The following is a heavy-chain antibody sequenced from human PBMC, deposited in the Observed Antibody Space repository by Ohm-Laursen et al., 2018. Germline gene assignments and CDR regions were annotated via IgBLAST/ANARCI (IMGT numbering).Heavy chain of an antibody. CDR1: GFTVSTNY. CDR2: IYSGDST. V-gene: IGHV3-53*01. CDR3: AKDRGGGSYFDY. Sequence: SLRLSCAASGFTVSTNYMIWVRQAPGKGLELVSVIYSGDSTYYADSVKGRFTISRDNSKNTLYLQMNSLRAEDTAVYYCAKDRGGGSYFDYWGQGTLVTVSS. D-gene: IGHD1-26*01. J-gene: IGHJ4*02.